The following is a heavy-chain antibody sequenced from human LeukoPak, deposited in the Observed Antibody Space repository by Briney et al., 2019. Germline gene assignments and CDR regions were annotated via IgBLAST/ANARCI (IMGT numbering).Heavy chain of an antibody. CDR2: IYYSGST. CDR3: ARTGSSAFDI. CDR1: GGSISSSSYY. D-gene: IGHD6-6*01. V-gene: IGHV4-61*05. Sequence: PSETLSLTCTVSGGSISSSSYYWGWIRQPPGKGLEWIGYIYYSGSTNYNPSLKSRVTISVDTSKNQFSLKLSSVTAADTAVYYCARTGSSAFDIWGQGTMVTVSS. J-gene: IGHJ3*02.